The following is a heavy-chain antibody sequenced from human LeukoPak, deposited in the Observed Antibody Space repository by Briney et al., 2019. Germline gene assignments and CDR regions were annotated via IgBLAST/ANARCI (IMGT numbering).Heavy chain of an antibody. CDR2: IWYDGSNK. Sequence: PGGSLRLSCAASGFTFSSYGMHWVRQAPGKGLEWVAVIWYDGSNKYYADSVKGRFTISRDNSKNTLYLQMNSLRAEDTAVYYCARNGAANYYYYMDVWGKGTTVTVS. CDR3: ARNGAANYYYYMDV. V-gene: IGHV3-33*01. J-gene: IGHJ6*03. CDR1: GFTFSSYG. D-gene: IGHD6-13*01.